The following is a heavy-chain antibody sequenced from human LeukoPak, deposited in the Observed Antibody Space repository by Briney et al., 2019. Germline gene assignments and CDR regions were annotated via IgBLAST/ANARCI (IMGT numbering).Heavy chain of an antibody. CDR1: GDSIGSGGYY. V-gene: IGHV4-31*03. J-gene: IGHJ4*02. CDR2: IYYSEST. CDR3: ARGGGGNALDY. Sequence: SETLSLTCTVSGDSIGSGGYYWSWIRQHPGKGLEQIGYIYYSESTYYSPSLRSRVTISVDTSQNQFSLKLRSVTAADTAVYYCARGGGGNALDYWGQGTLVTVS. D-gene: IGHD4-23*01.